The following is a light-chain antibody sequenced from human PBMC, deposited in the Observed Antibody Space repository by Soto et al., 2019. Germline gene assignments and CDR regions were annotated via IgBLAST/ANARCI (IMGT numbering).Light chain of an antibody. Sequence: ETLMTQSPATLAVSPGERATLSCRASQSVSSNLAWYQQKPGQAPRLLIYGASTRATGIPARFSGSGSGTEFTLTISSLPSEDFELYYCQQYNNWPITFGQGTRLEIK. CDR1: QSVSSN. CDR2: GAS. J-gene: IGKJ5*01. V-gene: IGKV3-15*01. CDR3: QQYNNWPIT.